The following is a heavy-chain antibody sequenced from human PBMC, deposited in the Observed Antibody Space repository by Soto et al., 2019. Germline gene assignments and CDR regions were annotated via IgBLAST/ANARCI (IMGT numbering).Heavy chain of an antibody. Sequence: QVQLVQSGAEVKKPGSSVNVSCKASGGTFSSYAISWVRQAPGQGLEWMGGFIPIFGTANYAQKFQGRVTITADESTSTAYMELSSLRSEDTAVYYCARARGYYGSGSYYNVDYWGQGTLVTVSS. CDR3: ARARGYYGSGSYYNVDY. J-gene: IGHJ4*02. CDR2: FIPIFGTA. D-gene: IGHD3-10*01. V-gene: IGHV1-69*01. CDR1: GGTFSSYA.